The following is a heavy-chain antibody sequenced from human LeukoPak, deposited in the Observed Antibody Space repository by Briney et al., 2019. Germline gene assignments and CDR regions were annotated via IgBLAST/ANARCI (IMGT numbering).Heavy chain of an antibody. CDR3: YALPYYYYMDV. Sequence: SETLSLTCTVSGDSINTYYWSWIRQPAGKGLEWIGSIYYSGSTYYNPSLKSRVTISVDTSKNQFSLKLSSVTAADTAVYYCYALPYYYYMDVWGKGTTVTVSS. J-gene: IGHJ6*03. D-gene: IGHD2-2*01. CDR2: IYYSGST. CDR1: GDSINTYY. V-gene: IGHV4-59*05.